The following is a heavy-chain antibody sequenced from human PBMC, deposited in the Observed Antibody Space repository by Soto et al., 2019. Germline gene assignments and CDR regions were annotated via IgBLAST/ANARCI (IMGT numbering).Heavy chain of an antibody. CDR1: GFTFSTYG. V-gene: IGHV3-74*01. CDR2: TNSDGSDT. CDR3: ARDRGWSLFDY. D-gene: IGHD6-19*01. Sequence: GGSLRLSCAASGFTFSTYGRYWVRQAPGKGLVWVSRTNSDGSDTSYADSVKGRFTISRDNAKNTLYLQMNSLRAEDTAVYYCARDRGWSLFDYWGQGTLVTVS. J-gene: IGHJ4*02.